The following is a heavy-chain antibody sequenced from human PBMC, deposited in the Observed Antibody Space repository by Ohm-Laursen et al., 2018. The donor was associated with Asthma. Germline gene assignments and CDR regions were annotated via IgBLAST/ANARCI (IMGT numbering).Heavy chain of an antibody. CDR3: VRKAGSCITSNCYSLDF. CDR2: LNSVFGTS. J-gene: IGHJ4*02. Sequence: SVKVSCKSLGGPFSTSVFGWVRQAPGQGLEWLGGLNSVFGTSTYAQKFHDRFTITADEYTSTVNMTLSSLTSEDTAVYYCVRKAGSCITSNCYSLDFWGQGTLVTVSS. D-gene: IGHD2-15*01. V-gene: IGHV1-69*13. CDR1: GGPFSTSV.